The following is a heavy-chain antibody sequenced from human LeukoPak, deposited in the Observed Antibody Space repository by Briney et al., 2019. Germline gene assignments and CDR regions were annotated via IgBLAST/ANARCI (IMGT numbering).Heavy chain of an antibody. CDR2: IYYSGST. CDR3: ARGAAVAGTAYNWFDP. Sequence: SETLSLTCTVSGGSISSYYWSWIRQPPGKGLEWIGYIYYSGSTNYNPSLKSRVTISVDTSKNQFSLKLSSVTAADTAVYYCARGAAVAGTAYNWFDPWGQGTLVTVSS. J-gene: IGHJ5*02. CDR1: GGSISSYY. V-gene: IGHV4-59*01. D-gene: IGHD6-19*01.